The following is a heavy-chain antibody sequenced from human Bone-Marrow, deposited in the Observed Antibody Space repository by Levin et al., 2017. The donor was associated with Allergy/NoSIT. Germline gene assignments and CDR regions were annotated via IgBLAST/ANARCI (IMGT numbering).Heavy chain of an antibody. D-gene: IGHD3-10*01. Sequence: SVKVSCKASGDTFTKNTISWVRQAPGQGPEWMGGIIPLYGTTDYAQKFQGRVTITADKSTSTAFMEVSSLTSEDTAVDYCARETAVGEFYYCGMDVWGQGTTVTVSS. CDR1: GDTFTKNT. CDR2: IIPLYGTT. V-gene: IGHV1-69*06. J-gene: IGHJ6*02. CDR3: ARETAVGEFYYCGMDV.